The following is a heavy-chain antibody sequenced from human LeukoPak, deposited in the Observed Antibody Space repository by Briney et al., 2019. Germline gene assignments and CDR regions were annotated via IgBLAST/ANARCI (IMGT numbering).Heavy chain of an antibody. CDR1: GFTFSSYE. D-gene: IGHD3-16*01. V-gene: IGHV3-48*03. Sequence: PGGSLRLSCAASGFTFSSYEMDWVRQAPGTGLEWVSYISSSGSTIYYADSVKGRFTISRDNAKNSLYLQMNSLRAEDTAVYYCARDRYDYVWGSYVFDYWGQGTLVTVSS. CDR2: ISSSGSTI. CDR3: ARDRYDYVWGSYVFDY. J-gene: IGHJ4*02.